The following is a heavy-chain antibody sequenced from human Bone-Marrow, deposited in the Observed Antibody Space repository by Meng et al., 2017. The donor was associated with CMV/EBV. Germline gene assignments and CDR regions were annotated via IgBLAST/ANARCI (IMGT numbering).Heavy chain of an antibody. CDR3: ARGRIGSYVYFQN. J-gene: IGHJ1*01. D-gene: IGHD1-26*01. CDR2: ISSSSSYI. Sequence: GESLKISCAASGFTFSSYSMNWVRQAPGKGLEWVSSISSSSSYIYYADSVKGRFTISRDNAKNSLYLQMNSLRAEDTAFYYCARGRIGSYVYFQNWGQGTLVTVSS. CDR1: GFTFSSYS. V-gene: IGHV3-21*04.